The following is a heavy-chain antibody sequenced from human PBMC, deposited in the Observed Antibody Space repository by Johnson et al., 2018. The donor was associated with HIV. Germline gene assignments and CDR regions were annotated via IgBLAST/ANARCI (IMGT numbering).Heavy chain of an antibody. D-gene: IGHD4-23*01. J-gene: IGHJ3*02. CDR1: GFTFSSYA. CDR2: ISYDGSNK. V-gene: IGHV3-30*04. CDR3: TTAGKLTLGQAVDI. Sequence: QVQLVESGGGLVKPGGSLRLSCAASGFTFSSYAMHWVRQAPGKGLEWVAVISYDGSNKYYADSVKGRFTISRDKSKNTLYLQMNSLRAEDTAVYYCTTAGKLTLGQAVDIWGQGTMVTVSS.